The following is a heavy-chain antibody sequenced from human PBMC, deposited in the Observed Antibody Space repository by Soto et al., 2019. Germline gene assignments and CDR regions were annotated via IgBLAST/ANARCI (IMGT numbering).Heavy chain of an antibody. CDR1: GFSFSDYY. J-gene: IGHJ4*02. D-gene: IGHD5-12*01. V-gene: IGHV3-11*01. CDR3: AESGYGRGYFDY. Sequence: GGSLRLSCAASGFSFSDYYINWIRQAPWKGLEWVSYISNSGRTIYYADSVKGRFTISRDNAKNSLYLQMNSLRAEDTAVYYCAESGYGRGYFDYWGQGALVSGS. CDR2: ISNSGRTI.